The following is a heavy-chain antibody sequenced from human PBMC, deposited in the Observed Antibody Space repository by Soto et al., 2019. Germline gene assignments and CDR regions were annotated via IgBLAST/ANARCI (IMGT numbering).Heavy chain of an antibody. D-gene: IGHD2-8*02. CDR2: IWYDGKNK. CDR1: GFIFSSYG. J-gene: IGHJ4*02. Sequence: GGSLRLSCAASGFIFSSYGMHWVRQAPGKGLEWVAVIWYDGKNKDYADSVKGRFTISRDNSKNTLYLQMNSVGVEDTAVYYCARGLVGFFHIHYWGEGTLVPV. CDR3: ARGLVGFFHIHY. V-gene: IGHV3-33*01.